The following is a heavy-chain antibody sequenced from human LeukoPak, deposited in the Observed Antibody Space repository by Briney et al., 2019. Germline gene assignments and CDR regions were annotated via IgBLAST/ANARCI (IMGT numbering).Heavy chain of an antibody. CDR1: GGTFSSYA. CDR2: IIPIFGTA. CDR3: ARRFVVVVAATARYYYYMDV. J-gene: IGHJ6*03. D-gene: IGHD2-15*01. V-gene: IGHV1-69*13. Sequence: VASVKVSCKASGGTFSSYAISWVRQAPGQGLEWMGGIIPIFGTANYAQKFQGRVTITADESTSTAYMELRSLRSDDTAVYYCARRFVVVVAATARYYYYMDVWGKGTTVTVSS.